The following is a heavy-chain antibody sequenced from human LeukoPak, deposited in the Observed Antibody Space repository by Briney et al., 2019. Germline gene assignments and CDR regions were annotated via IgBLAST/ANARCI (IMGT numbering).Heavy chain of an antibody. J-gene: IGHJ4*02. CDR3: ARHMFTFSGSYYYFND. V-gene: IGHV4-39*01. CDR1: GGSISSSNYY. D-gene: IGHD1-26*01. CDR2: IYYTGST. Sequence: SETLSLTCTVSGGSISSSNYYWGWLRQPPGKGLEWIGSIYYTGSTYYNPSLKSRVTISVDTSKNQFSLKLTYVTAADTAVFYCARHMFTFSGSYYYFNDWGQGTLVTASS.